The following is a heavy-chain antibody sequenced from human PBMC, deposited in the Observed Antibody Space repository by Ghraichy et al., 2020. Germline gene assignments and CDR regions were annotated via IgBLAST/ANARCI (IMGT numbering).Heavy chain of an antibody. CDR1: GGSFSGYY. V-gene: IGHV4-34*01. CDR3: ARLPLCGRGRLRDY. CDR2: INHSGST. Sequence: TLSLTCAVYGGSFSGYYWSWIRQPPGKGLEWIGEINHSGSTNYNPSLKSRVTISVDTSKNQFSLKLSSVTAADTAVYYCARLPLCGRGRLRDYWGQGTLVTVSS. D-gene: IGHD2-2*01. J-gene: IGHJ4*02.